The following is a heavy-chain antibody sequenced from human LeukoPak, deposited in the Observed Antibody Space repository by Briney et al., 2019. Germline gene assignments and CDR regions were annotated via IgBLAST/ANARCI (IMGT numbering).Heavy chain of an antibody. D-gene: IGHD1-7*01. CDR2: IYWDDAK. Sequence: TLSLTCTVSGGSISSYYWSWIRQPPGKALEWLALIYWDDAKRYSPSLKSRLTITKDTSKNQVVLTMTDMDPVDTATYYCAHRNWNYRGFDYWGQGTLVAVSS. J-gene: IGHJ4*02. CDR1: GGSISSYYW. CDR3: AHRNWNYRGFDY. V-gene: IGHV2-5*08.